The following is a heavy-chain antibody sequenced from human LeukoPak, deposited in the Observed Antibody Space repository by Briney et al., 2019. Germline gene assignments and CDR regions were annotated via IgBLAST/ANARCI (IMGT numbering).Heavy chain of an antibody. D-gene: IGHD1-1*01. J-gene: IGHJ4*02. V-gene: IGHV5-51*01. CDR2: IYPGDSDT. CDR3: ARRFGRTTDY. Sequence: GESLKISCKGSGYTFTNYWIAWVRQMSGKGLEWMGTIYPGDSDTRYSSSFQGRVTISADKSISTAYLQWSSLKASDTAMYYCARRFGRTTDYWGQGTLVTVSS. CDR1: GYTFTNYW.